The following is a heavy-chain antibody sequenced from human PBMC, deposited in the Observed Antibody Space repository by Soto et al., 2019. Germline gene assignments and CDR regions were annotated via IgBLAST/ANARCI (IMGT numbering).Heavy chain of an antibody. CDR1: GGSFSGYQ. V-gene: IGHV4-34*01. Sequence: QVQLQQWGAGLLKPSETLSLTCAVYGGSFSGYQWSWIRQTPGKGLEWIGGINDSGDINYNPSLKGRVTILVDSPKKQISLRLSSVTAADTAVYYCARGLILWFGELSRRGGYYYDMDVWGKGTTVTVSS. CDR2: INDSGDI. CDR3: ARGLILWFGELSRRGGYYYDMDV. D-gene: IGHD3-10*01. J-gene: IGHJ6*03.